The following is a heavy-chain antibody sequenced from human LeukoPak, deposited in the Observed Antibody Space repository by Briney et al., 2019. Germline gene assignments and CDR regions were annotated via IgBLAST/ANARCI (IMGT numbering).Heavy chain of an antibody. CDR3: GRGNKSFDP. CDR1: GYSFIDYY. Sequence: ASVKVSCKTSGYSFIDYYIHWVRQAPGQGLEWMGWINPNTGGTNYAQKFQGRVTMTKDTSINAAYMELYKLTSDDTAVYYCGRGNKSFDPWGQGTLVTVSS. V-gene: IGHV1-2*02. J-gene: IGHJ5*02. CDR2: INPNTGGT.